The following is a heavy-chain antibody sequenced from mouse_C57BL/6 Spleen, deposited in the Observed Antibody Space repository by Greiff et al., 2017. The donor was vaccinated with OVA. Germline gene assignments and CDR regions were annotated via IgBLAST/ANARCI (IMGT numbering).Heavy chain of an antibody. Sequence: QVQLQQPGTELVKPGASVKLSCKASGYTFTSYWMHWVKQRPGQGLEWIGNINPSNGGTNYNEKFKSKATLTVDKSSSTAYMQLSSLTSEDSAVYYCARLGYYGSSYYYAMDDWGQGPSVTVSS. J-gene: IGHJ4*01. CDR2: INPSNGGT. D-gene: IGHD1-1*01. CDR3: ARLGYYGSSYYYAMDD. CDR1: GYTFTSYW. V-gene: IGHV1-53*01.